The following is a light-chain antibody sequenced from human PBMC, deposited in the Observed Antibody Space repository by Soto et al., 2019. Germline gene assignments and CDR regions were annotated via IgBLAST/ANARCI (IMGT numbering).Light chain of an antibody. Sequence: EIVMTQSPDTLSVSPGERATLSCRASQSVSSNLAWYQQKPGQAPRLLIYDASTRAPGFPSRFSGSGSGTEFTLTISSLQPDDFATYYCQQYNSYSRSFGQGTKVDIK. CDR3: QQYNSYSRS. CDR1: QSVSSN. CDR2: DAS. J-gene: IGKJ1*01. V-gene: IGKV3-15*01.